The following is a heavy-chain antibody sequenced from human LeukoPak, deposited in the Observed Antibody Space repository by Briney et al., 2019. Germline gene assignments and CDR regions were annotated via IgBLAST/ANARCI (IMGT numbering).Heavy chain of an antibody. D-gene: IGHD2-2*01. J-gene: IGHJ6*02. V-gene: IGHV3-23*01. Sequence: GSLRLSCAASGFTFSSYAMSWVRQAPGKGLEWVSAISGSGGSTYYADSVKGRFTISRDNSKNTLYLQMNSLRAEDTAVYYRASGQVPAAPLGMDVWGQGTTVTVSS. CDR1: GFTFSSYA. CDR2: ISGSGGST. CDR3: ASGQVPAAPLGMDV.